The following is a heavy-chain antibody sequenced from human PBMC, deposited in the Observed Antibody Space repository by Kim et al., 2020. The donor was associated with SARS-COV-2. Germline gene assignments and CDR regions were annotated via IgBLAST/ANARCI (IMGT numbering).Heavy chain of an antibody. Sequence: GGSLRLSCATSGFSFADAWMSWVRQAPGKGLEWVGRFKRKADGGTIDYAAPVKGRFTISRDDSNSMLYLQMNSLKTEDTALYYCTAGVGSAYHDHWGQGSLVTVSS. CDR2: FKRKADGGTI. D-gene: IGHD3-22*01. J-gene: IGHJ4*02. CDR1: GFSFADAW. V-gene: IGHV3-15*01. CDR3: TAGVGSAYHDH.